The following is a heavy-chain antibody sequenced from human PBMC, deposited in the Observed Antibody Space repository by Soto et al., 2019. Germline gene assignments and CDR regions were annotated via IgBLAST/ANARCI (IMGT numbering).Heavy chain of an antibody. V-gene: IGHV3-23*01. D-gene: IGHD3-9*01. CDR3: ARDVGLDSDDFFAY. J-gene: IGHJ4*02. CDR2: IRGDGGQT. CDR1: GFTFTSYG. Sequence: GGSLRLSCTASGFTFTSYGMGWVRQAPGKGLQWVSTIRGDGGQTHYTDSVKGRFSISRDNSKNTVYLQMDSLRAEDTAMYFRARDVGLDSDDFFAYWGQGTQVTVSS.